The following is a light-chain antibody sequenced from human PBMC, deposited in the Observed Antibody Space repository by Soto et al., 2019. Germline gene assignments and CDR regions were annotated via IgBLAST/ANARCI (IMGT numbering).Light chain of an antibody. J-gene: IGKJ1*01. CDR1: QGISSY. CDR2: AAS. Sequence: DIQLTQSPSFVSASEGDRVTITCRASQGISSYLAWYQQKPGKAPKLLIYAASTLQSGVPSRFSGSGSGTDFTLTISCLQSEDFATYYCQQYYSYPQTFGQRTKVDI. CDR3: QQYYSYPQT. V-gene: IGKV1-9*01.